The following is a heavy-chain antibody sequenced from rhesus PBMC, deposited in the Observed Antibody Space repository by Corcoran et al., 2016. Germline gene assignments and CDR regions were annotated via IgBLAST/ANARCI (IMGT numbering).Heavy chain of an antibody. D-gene: IGHD1-38*01. CDR2: ITRSSGTT. Sequence: QVKLQQWGEGLVKPSETRSPTCAVSGGSISRNNCWHWIRQSPGKGLEWIGSITRSSGTTTYNPSLTSRVTISTDTSKNQFSLRVTSVTVADTAVYYCATDQGDHLIEYWGQGVLVTVSS. CDR1: GGSISRNNC. V-gene: IGHV4-147*01. CDR3: ATDQGDHLIEY. J-gene: IGHJ4*01.